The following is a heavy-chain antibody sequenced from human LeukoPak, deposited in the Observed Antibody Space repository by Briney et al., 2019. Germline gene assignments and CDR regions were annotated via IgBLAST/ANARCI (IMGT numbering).Heavy chain of an antibody. CDR3: ARDPTVTTNGDY. CDR1: GFTFSSYG. D-gene: IGHD4-11*01. V-gene: IGHV3-21*01. Sequence: KTGGSLRLSCAASGFTFSSYGMNWVRQAPGEGLEWVSSISSSSSYIYYADSVKGRFTISRDNAKNSLYLQMNSLRAEDTAVYYCARDPTVTTNGDYWGQGTLVTVSS. CDR2: ISSSSSYI. J-gene: IGHJ4*02.